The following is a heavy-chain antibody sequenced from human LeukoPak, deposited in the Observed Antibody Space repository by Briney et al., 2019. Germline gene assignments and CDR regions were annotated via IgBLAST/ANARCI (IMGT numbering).Heavy chain of an antibody. CDR1: GGSISSYY. CDR3: ARGGIVGATEN. V-gene: IGHV4-30-4*08. D-gene: IGHD1-26*01. J-gene: IGHJ4*02. Sequence: SETLSLTCTVSGGSISSYYWSWIRQPPGKGLEWIGYIYYSGSTYYNPSLKSRVTISVDTSKNQFSLKLSSVTAADTAVYYCARGGIVGATENWGQGTLVTVSS. CDR2: IYYSGST.